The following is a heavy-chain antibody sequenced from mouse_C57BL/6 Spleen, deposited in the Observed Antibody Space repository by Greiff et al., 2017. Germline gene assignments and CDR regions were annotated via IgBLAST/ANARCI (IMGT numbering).Heavy chain of an antibody. CDR1: GYSITSGYY. Sequence: EVQLQESGPGLVKPSQSLSLTCSVTGYSITSGYYWNWIRQFPGNKLEWMGYISYDGSNNYNPSLKNRISITRDTSKNQFFLKLNSVTTEDTATYYCARGGGYYGSSYDFDDWGQGTTLTVSS. J-gene: IGHJ2*01. V-gene: IGHV3-6*01. D-gene: IGHD1-1*01. CDR3: ARGGGYYGSSYDFDD. CDR2: ISYDGSN.